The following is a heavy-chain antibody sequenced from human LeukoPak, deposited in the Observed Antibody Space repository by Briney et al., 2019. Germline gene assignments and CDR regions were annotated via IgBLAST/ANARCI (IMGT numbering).Heavy chain of an antibody. J-gene: IGHJ4*02. V-gene: IGHV4-59*11. CDR1: GCSISSHY. CDR2: IYYSGST. D-gene: IGHD5-12*01. Sequence: SETLSLTCTVSGCSISSHYWSWIRQPPGKGLEWIGYIYYSGSTNYNPSLKSRVTISVDTSKNQFSLKLSSVTAADTAVYYCARDSAYDPRSFDYWGQGTLVTVSS. CDR3: ARDSAYDPRSFDY.